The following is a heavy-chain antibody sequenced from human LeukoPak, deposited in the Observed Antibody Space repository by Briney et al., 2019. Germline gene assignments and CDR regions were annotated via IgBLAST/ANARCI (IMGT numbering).Heavy chain of an antibody. CDR2: IYPGDSDT. V-gene: IGHV5-51*01. J-gene: IGHJ4*02. Sequence: GEFLKISCKGSGYRFTSYWIGWVRQMPGKGLEWMGIIYPGDSDTRYSPSFQGQVTISADKSISTAYLQWCSLKASDTAMYYCARLPSMVRGVIGFDYWGQGTLVTVSS. D-gene: IGHD3-10*01. CDR1: GYRFTSYW. CDR3: ARLPSMVRGVIGFDY.